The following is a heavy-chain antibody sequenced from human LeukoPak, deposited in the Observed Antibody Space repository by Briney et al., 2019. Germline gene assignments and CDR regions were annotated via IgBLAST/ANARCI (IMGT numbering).Heavy chain of an antibody. D-gene: IGHD3-10*01. CDR2: IYYSGST. J-gene: IGHJ6*03. Sequence: PSETLSLTCTVSGGSISRYYWSWIRQPPGKGLEWIGYIYYSGSTNYNPSLKSRVTISVDTSKNQFSLKLSSVTAADTAVYYCARHLVRGVIPYYMDVWGKGTTVTVSS. CDR1: GGSISRYY. CDR3: ARHLVRGVIPYYMDV. V-gene: IGHV4-59*08.